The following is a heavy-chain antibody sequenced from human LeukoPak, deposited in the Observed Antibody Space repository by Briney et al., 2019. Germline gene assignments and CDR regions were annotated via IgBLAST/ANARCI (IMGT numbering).Heavy chain of an antibody. CDR1: GYTFTSYA. D-gene: IGHD3-22*01. V-gene: IGHV7-4-1*02. CDR3: ARPFDSSGYYRSFDY. Sequence: ASVKVSCKASGYTFTSYAMNWVRQAPGQGLEWMGWINTNTGNPTYAQGFTGRFVFSLDTSVSTAYLQISSLKAEDTAVYYCARPFDSSGYYRSFDYWGQGTLVTVSS. CDR2: INTNTGNP. J-gene: IGHJ4*02.